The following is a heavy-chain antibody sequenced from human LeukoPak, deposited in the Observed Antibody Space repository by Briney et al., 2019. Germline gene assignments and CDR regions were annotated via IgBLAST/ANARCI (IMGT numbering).Heavy chain of an antibody. D-gene: IGHD6-13*01. Sequence: SETLSLTCTVSGGSISSSSYYWGWIRPPPGKGLEWIGSIYYSGCTYYDPSVKSRVTISEDTSKNLLSLKLSSVTAADTAVYYCASTLGSSWQSGFWGQGTLGTVSS. CDR1: GGSISSSSYY. CDR2: IYYSGCT. V-gene: IGHV4-39*01. J-gene: IGHJ4*02. CDR3: ASTLGSSWQSGF.